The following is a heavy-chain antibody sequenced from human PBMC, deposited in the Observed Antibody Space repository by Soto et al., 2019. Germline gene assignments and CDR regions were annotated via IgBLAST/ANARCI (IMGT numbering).Heavy chain of an antibody. CDR2: IFSNDEK. Sequence: QVTLKESGPVLVNPTETLTLTCTVSGFSLSNARMGVSWIRQPPGKALEWLAHIFSNDEKSYSTSLKSRLTISKDTSKSQVVLTMTNMDPVDTATYYCARIREEWSSSLDYWGQGTLVTVSS. CDR1: GFSLSNARMG. J-gene: IGHJ4*02. CDR3: ARIREEWSSSLDY. V-gene: IGHV2-26*01. D-gene: IGHD3-3*01.